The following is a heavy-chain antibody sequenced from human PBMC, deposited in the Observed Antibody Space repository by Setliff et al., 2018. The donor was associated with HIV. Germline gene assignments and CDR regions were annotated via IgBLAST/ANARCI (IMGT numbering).Heavy chain of an antibody. CDR2: INWKGGGT. J-gene: IGHJ4*02. CDR1: GFTFDDYG. Sequence: PGESLKISCAASGFTFDDYGMSWVRQVPGKGLEWVSSINWKGGGTDYADSVKGRFTISRDNAKNSLYLQVNSLRAEDTALYYCAKVRSSSWYDYLDYWGQGTLVTVSS. V-gene: IGHV3-20*04. D-gene: IGHD6-13*01. CDR3: AKVRSSSWYDYLDY.